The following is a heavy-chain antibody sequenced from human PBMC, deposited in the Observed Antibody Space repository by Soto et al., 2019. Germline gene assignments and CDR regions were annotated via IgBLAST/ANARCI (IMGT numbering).Heavy chain of an antibody. D-gene: IGHD3-10*01. CDR3: ARDPAYRGHGLDV. J-gene: IGHJ6*02. V-gene: IGHV4-31*03. CDR1: GGSISSGAYY. CDR2: IHYSGRT. Sequence: QVQLQESGPGLVKPSQTLSLTCTVSGGSISSGAYYWSWIRQHPGKGLEWIGYIHYSGRTYYNASLKSRVIISIDTSKNQFSLKLNSVPAADTAVYYCARDPAYRGHGLDVWGQGTTVTVSS.